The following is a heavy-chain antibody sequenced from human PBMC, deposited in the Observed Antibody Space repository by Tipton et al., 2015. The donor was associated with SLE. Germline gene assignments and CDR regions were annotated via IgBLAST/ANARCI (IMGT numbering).Heavy chain of an antibody. J-gene: IGHJ2*01. CDR2: MYYSGNT. V-gene: IGHV4-39*01. Sequence: TLSLTCTVSGGSISSDKNYWGWMRQAPGKGLEWIGSMYYSGNTYYNPSLKTRVTISVDTSKNQFSLKLSSVTAADTAVYYCARNLGPEWMATKRGYFDLWGRGTLVSVSS. CDR1: GGSISSDKNY. D-gene: IGHD5-24*01. CDR3: ARNLGPEWMATKRGYFDL.